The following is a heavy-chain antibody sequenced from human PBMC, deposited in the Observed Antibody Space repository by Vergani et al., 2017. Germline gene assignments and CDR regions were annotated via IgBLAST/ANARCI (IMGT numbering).Heavy chain of an antibody. CDR3: AIDPRLQTPYGDYGPGGTHRNWFDP. CDR1: GFTFSSYA. CDR2: ISGSGGST. Sequence: EVQLVESGGGLVQPGGSLRLSCAASGFTFSSYAMSWVRQAPGKGLEWVSAISGSGGSTYYADSVKGRFTISRDNSKNTLYLQMNSLRAEDTAVYYCAIDPRLQTPYGDYGPGGTHRNWFDPWGQETLVTVSS. J-gene: IGHJ5*02. V-gene: IGHV3-23*04. D-gene: IGHD4-17*01.